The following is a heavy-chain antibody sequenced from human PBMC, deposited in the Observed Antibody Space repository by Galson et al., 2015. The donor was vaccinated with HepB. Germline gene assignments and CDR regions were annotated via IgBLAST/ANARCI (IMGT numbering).Heavy chain of an antibody. D-gene: IGHD3-22*01. CDR3: EKVGGGGAYDSSGYYYYYYYMDV. CDR1: GFTFSNYW. CDR2: IKEDGSEI. V-gene: IGHV3-7*03. Sequence: SLRLSCAASGFTFSNYWMSWVRQAPGKGLEWVANIKEDGSEIYYVDSVRGRFTISRDNAKNSLFLQMNSLRAEDTAVYYCEKVGGGGAYDSSGYYYYYYYMDVWGKGTTVTVSS. J-gene: IGHJ6*03.